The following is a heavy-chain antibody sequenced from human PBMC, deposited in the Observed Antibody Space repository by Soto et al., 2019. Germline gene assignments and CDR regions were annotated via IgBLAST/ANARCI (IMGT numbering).Heavy chain of an antibody. Sequence: QVQLQESGPGLVKPSQTLSLTCTVSGGSISSGGYYWSWIRQHPGKGLEWIGYIYYSGSTYYNPSLKGRVTISVDTSKNQFSLKLSSVTAADTAVYYCAREGYCSSTSCYVGYFDYWGQGTLVTVSS. CDR3: AREGYCSSTSCYVGYFDY. D-gene: IGHD2-2*01. J-gene: IGHJ4*02. V-gene: IGHV4-31*03. CDR1: GGSISSGGYY. CDR2: IYYSGST.